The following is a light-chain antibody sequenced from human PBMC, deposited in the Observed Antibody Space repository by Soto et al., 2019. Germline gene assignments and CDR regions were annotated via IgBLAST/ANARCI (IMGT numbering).Light chain of an antibody. V-gene: IGKV1-39*01. CDR1: QNIDMY. CDR2: GAS. CDR3: QHSYSTPRT. Sequence: DIHMTQSPSSLSASVGDTVTITCRASQNIDMYLIWYQQKPGKAPRVLISGASSLQSGVPSRFSGSGSGTDFTLTISSLQPEDFATYYCQHSYSTPRTFGGGTKVDIK. J-gene: IGKJ4*01.